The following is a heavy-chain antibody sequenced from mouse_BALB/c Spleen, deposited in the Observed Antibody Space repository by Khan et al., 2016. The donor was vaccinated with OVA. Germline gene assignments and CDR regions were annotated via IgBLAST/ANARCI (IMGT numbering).Heavy chain of an antibody. CDR1: GYSFTGYF. CDR2: INPHIGET. V-gene: IGHV1-20*02. CDR3: ARKSGSDFDY. D-gene: IGHD1-3*01. Sequence: VQLQQSGPELVKPGASVKISCKASGYSFTGYFMHWVMQSHGKSLEWIGRINPHIGETFYNQKFKGKATLTVDESSSTVHMELRSLASEDSAVYYCARKSGSDFDYWGQGTTLTVSS. J-gene: IGHJ2*01.